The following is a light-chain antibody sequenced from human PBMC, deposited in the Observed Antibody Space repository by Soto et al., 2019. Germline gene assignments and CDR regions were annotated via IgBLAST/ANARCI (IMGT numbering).Light chain of an antibody. CDR2: EVT. CDR3: SSYTSSTDYV. J-gene: IGLJ1*01. V-gene: IGLV2-14*01. Sequence: QCVLTHPASVSGSPGQPITLPCTGTSSDIDNYNYVSWYQQHPGKAPKLIIYEVTNRPPGVSNRFSGSTSGDTASLTISGLRAEDEADYYRSSYTSSTDYVFGTGTKVTVL. CDR1: SSDIDNYNY.